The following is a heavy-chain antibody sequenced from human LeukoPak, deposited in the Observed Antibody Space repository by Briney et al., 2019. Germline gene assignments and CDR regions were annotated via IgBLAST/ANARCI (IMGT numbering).Heavy chain of an antibody. Sequence: TSETLSLTCTVSGGSISYYYWSWIRQSPGKGLEWIGYIYYSGTTSYNPSLKSRVTISVDTSKNQFSLQLRSVTAADTAVYYCAREDPQTTVPEGMDVWGQGTTVTVSS. CDR1: GGSISYYY. V-gene: IGHV4-59*01. D-gene: IGHD4-17*01. CDR3: AREDPQTTVPEGMDV. CDR2: IYYSGTT. J-gene: IGHJ6*02.